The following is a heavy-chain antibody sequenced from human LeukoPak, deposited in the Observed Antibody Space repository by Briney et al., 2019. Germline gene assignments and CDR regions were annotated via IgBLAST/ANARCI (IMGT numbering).Heavy chain of an antibody. Sequence: SETLSLTCSVSGGSISSDYWNWIRQPVGKGLEWIGRISLGGRTNYNPSIKSRVTVSLDKSKNQFSLKVTSVTAADTAVYYCARLNGSGSYAYFDYWGQGSLVIVSS. V-gene: IGHV4-4*07. D-gene: IGHD3-10*01. CDR3: ARLNGSGSYAYFDY. CDR1: GGSISSDY. J-gene: IGHJ4*02. CDR2: ISLGGRT.